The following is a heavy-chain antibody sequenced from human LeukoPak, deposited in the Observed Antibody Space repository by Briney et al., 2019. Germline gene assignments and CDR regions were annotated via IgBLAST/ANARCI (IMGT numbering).Heavy chain of an antibody. V-gene: IGHV1-69*01. CDR3: AGDIGGYSGYDYDKYYFDY. CDR1: GGTFSSYA. J-gene: IGHJ4*02. CDR2: IIPIFGTA. D-gene: IGHD5-12*01. Sequence: SVKVSCKASGGTFSSYAISWVRQAPGQGLEWMGGIIPIFGTANYAQKFQGRVTITADESTSTAYMELSSLRSEDTAVYYCAGDIGGYSGYDYDKYYFDYWGQGTLVTVSS.